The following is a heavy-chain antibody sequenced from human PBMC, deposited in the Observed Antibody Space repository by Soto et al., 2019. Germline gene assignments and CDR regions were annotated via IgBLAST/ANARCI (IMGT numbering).Heavy chain of an antibody. V-gene: IGHV4-31*03. CDR2: IYYSGST. Sequence: QVQLQESGPGLVKPSQTLSLTCTVSGRSISSGGYYWSWIRQHPGKGLEWIGYIYYSGSTYYNPSLKSRVTISVDTSKNQFSLKLSSVTAADTAVYYCARAGMTGHAEYFQHWGQGTLVTVSS. CDR3: ARAGMTGHAEYFQH. CDR1: GRSISSGGYY. J-gene: IGHJ1*01. D-gene: IGHD3-10*01.